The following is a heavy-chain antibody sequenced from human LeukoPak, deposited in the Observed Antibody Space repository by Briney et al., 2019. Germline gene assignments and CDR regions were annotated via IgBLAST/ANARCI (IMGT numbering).Heavy chain of an antibody. CDR3: AKSPAVAGTGYFDY. D-gene: IGHD6-19*01. J-gene: IGHJ4*02. CDR1: GFTFDDYA. V-gene: IGHV3-9*01. Sequence: PGGSLRLSCAASGFTFDDYAMHWVRQAPGKGLEWVSGISWNSGSIGYADSVKGRFTISRDNAKNSLYLQMNSLRAEDTALYYCAKSPAVAGTGYFDYWGQGTLVTVFS. CDR2: ISWNSGSI.